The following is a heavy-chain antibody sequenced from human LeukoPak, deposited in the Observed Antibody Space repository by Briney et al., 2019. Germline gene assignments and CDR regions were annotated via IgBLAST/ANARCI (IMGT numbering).Heavy chain of an antibody. D-gene: IGHD4/OR15-4a*01. Sequence: PGGSLRLSCAASGFTFTNNWMTWVRQAPGKGLEWLATIKQDGGEKYYVDSVKGRFTISRANARDCVYLQMNILRAEDAAVYYCARARSCANTICHIGGGLDVWGPGTTVTVSS. J-gene: IGHJ6*02. CDR1: GFTFTNNW. V-gene: IGHV3-7*04. CDR2: IKQDGGEK. CDR3: ARARSCANTICHIGGGLDV.